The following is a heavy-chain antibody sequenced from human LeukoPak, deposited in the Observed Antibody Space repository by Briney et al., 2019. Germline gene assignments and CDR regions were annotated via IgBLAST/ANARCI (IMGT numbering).Heavy chain of an antibody. Sequence: GESLKISCKASGYSIITYWIGWVRQMPGKGLEWMGIIHPGDSDTRYSPSFQGQVTISVDKSTSTAYLQWSSLKASDTAMYYCARLKVVTSSYWYFDLWGRGTLVTVSS. CDR1: GYSIITYW. CDR2: IHPGDSDT. CDR3: ARLKVVTSSYWYFDL. D-gene: IGHD4-23*01. J-gene: IGHJ2*01. V-gene: IGHV5-51*01.